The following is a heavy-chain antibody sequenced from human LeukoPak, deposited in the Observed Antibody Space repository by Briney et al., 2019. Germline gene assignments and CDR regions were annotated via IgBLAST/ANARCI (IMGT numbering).Heavy chain of an antibody. CDR3: ARDLGDSSAAFDY. CDR1: GGTFSSYA. V-gene: IGHV7-4-1*02. CDR2: INTNTGNP. J-gene: IGHJ4*02. Sequence: GASVKVSCKASGGTFSSYAISWVRQAPGQGLEWMGWINTNTGNPTYAQGFTGRFVFSLDTSVSTAYLQISSLKAEDTAVYYCARDLGDSSAAFDYWGQGTLVTVSS. D-gene: IGHD3-22*01.